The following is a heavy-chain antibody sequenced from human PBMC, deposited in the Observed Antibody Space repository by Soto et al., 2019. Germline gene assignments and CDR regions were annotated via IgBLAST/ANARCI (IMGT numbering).Heavy chain of an antibody. CDR1: GGSISSYY. CDR3: AVATVTTYYDYYMDV. V-gene: IGHV4-59*01. CDR2: IYYSGST. Sequence: SETLSLTCTVSGGSISSYYWSWIRQPPGKGLEWIGYIYYSGSTNYNPSLKSRVTISVDTSKNQFSLKLSSVTAADTAVYYCAVATVTTYYDYYMDVWGKGTTVTVSS. D-gene: IGHD4-4*01. J-gene: IGHJ6*03.